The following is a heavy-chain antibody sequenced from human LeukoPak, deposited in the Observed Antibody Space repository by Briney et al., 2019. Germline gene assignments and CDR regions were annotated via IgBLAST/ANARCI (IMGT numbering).Heavy chain of an antibody. CDR2: IYHSGST. CDR1: GGSVRSTNYY. J-gene: IGHJ4*02. D-gene: IGHD3-22*01. V-gene: IGHV4-31*03. CDR3: TRANYYDSTGYLPVVYPSDY. Sequence: SETLSLTCTVSGGSVRSTNYYWSWIRQDPAKGLEWIGYIYHSGSTYYNPALKSRVTISLDTSKNQFSLKLRSVTAADTAVYYCTRANYYDSTGYLPVVYPSDYWGQGTLVTVSS.